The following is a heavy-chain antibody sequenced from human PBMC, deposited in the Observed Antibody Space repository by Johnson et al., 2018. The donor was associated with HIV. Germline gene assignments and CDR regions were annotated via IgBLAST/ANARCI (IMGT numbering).Heavy chain of an antibody. J-gene: IGHJ3*02. CDR3: ARDRWLQLGAFDI. V-gene: IGHV3-11*04. CDR1: GFTFSDYY. Sequence: VQLVESGGGLVKPGGSLRLSCAASGFTFSDYYMTWIRQAPGKGLEWVSSITSSGSTKYYADSVKGRFTISRDKVKNSLFLQINSLRADGTAVYSCARDRWLQLGAFDIWGQGTLVTVSS. D-gene: IGHD5-24*01. CDR2: ITSSGSTK.